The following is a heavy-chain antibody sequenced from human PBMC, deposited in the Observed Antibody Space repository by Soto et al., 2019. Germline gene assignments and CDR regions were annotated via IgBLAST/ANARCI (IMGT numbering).Heavy chain of an antibody. CDR3: ASARHIGP. V-gene: IGHV3-7*01. CDR2: IKQDGSES. D-gene: IGHD2-21*01. J-gene: IGHJ5*02. CDR1: GFTFSNYW. Sequence: GSLRLSCAASGFTFSNYWMSLVRQAPGKGLEWVANIKQDGSESNYADSVKGRFTISRDNAENSLYLQMTSLRAEDTAVYYCASARHIGPWGQGTLV.